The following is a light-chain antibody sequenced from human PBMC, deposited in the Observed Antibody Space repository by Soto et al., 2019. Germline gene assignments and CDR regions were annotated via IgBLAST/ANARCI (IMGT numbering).Light chain of an antibody. Sequence: EIVMTQSPSTLSLSPVERSTLSFIASQSIHTSLAWYQQKSGKPPRLVIYDSTLRANGVPDRFGGSRSGTEFTLTINSLEPEDFAVYYCQQRNVWPPITFGQGTRLEIK. J-gene: IGKJ5*01. CDR1: QSIHTS. V-gene: IGKV3-11*01. CDR3: QQRNVWPPIT. CDR2: DST.